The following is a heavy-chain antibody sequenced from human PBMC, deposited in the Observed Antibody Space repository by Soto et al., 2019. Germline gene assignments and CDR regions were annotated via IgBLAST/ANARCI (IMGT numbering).Heavy chain of an antibody. Sequence: QVQLVQSGAEVKKPGSSVKVSCKASGGTFSSYTISWVRQAPGQGLEWMGRIIPILGIANYAQKFQGRVTITADKSTSTAYMELSSLRSEDTAVYYCARDTRGYSGYAKDPWGQGTLVTVSS. CDR3: ARDTRGYSGYAKDP. V-gene: IGHV1-69*08. CDR2: IIPILGIA. D-gene: IGHD5-12*01. J-gene: IGHJ5*02. CDR1: GGTFSSYT.